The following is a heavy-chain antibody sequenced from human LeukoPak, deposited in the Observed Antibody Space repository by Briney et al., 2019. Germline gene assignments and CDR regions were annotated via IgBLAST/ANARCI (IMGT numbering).Heavy chain of an antibody. Sequence: GGSLTLSCAASGFIFSNYWMHWVRQAPGKGLVWVSRIKSDGTITSYADSVKGRFTISRDNAKNTLYLQMNSLRADDTGVYYCAKVDPTLDYWGQGTLVTVSS. D-gene: IGHD3-9*01. CDR3: AKVDPTLDY. V-gene: IGHV3-74*01. CDR2: IKSDGTIT. CDR1: GFIFSNYW. J-gene: IGHJ4*02.